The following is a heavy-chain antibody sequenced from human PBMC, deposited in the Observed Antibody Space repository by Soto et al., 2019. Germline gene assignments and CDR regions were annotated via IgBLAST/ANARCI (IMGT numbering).Heavy chain of an antibody. J-gene: IGHJ6*03. Sequence: GGSLRLSCAASGFTFSSYAMSWVRQAPGKGLEWVSAINGSGGSTYYADSVKGRFTISRDNSKNTLYLQMNSLRAEDTAVYYCAKKGSGYDSDYYYYMDVWGKGTTVTVSS. V-gene: IGHV3-23*01. CDR2: INGSGGST. CDR3: AKKGSGYDSDYYYYMDV. D-gene: IGHD5-12*01. CDR1: GFTFSSYA.